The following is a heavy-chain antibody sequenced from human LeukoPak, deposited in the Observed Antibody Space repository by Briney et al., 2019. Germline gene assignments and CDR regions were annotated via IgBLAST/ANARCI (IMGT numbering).Heavy chain of an antibody. Sequence: GSLRLSCAASGFTFDDYGMSWVRQAPGKGLEWVSGINWNGGSTGYADSVKGRFTISRDNAKNSLFLQMNSLKTEDTAVYYCAREGCSYDRSGYSLYYFDYWGQGTLVTVSS. V-gene: IGHV3-20*04. CDR3: AREGCSYDRSGYSLYYFDY. CDR2: INWNGGST. J-gene: IGHJ4*02. CDR1: GFTFDDYG. D-gene: IGHD3-22*01.